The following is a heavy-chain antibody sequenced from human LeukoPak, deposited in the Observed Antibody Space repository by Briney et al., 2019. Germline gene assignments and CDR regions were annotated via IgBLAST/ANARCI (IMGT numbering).Heavy chain of an antibody. CDR1: GYTFTSYY. CDR3: ARDLRYYDYVWGSYRSHEDAFDI. J-gene: IGHJ3*02. Sequence: ASVKVSCKASGYTFTSYYMHWVRQAPGQGLEWMGIINPSGGSTSYAQKFQGRVTMTRDTSISTAYMELSRLRSDDTAVYYCARDLRYYDYVWGSYRSHEDAFDIWGQGTMVTVSS. D-gene: IGHD3-16*02. CDR2: INPSGGST. V-gene: IGHV1-46*01.